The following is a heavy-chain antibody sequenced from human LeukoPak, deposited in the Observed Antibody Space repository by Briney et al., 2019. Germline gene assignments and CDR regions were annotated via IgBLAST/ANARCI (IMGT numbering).Heavy chain of an antibody. J-gene: IGHJ4*02. D-gene: IGHD2-15*01. CDR3: ARSSNGGSYYFDY. CDR1: GFTFSSYE. CDR2: ISSSGSTI. V-gene: IGHV3-48*03. Sequence: QTGGSLRLSCAASGFTFSSYEMNWVRQAPGKGLEWVSYISSSGSTIYYADSLKGRFTISRDNPKNSLYLQMNSLRAEDTAVYYCARSSNGGSYYFDYWGQGTLVTVSS.